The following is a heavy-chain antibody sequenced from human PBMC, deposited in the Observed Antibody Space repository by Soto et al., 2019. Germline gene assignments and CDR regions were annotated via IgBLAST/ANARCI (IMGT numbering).Heavy chain of an antibody. D-gene: IGHD1-1*01. CDR2: IFTSGST. CDR3: ARAAYNYCPFDY. J-gene: IGHJ4*02. Sequence: QVQLQESGPGLVKPSETLSLTCSVSGGSISSYYLSWIRQSAGKGLEWIGRIFTSGSTNYNPSLKRRVTLSVGTSKNHFALELTSVTAADTAVYYCARAAYNYCPFDYWGQGTLVTVSS. CDR1: GGSISSYY. V-gene: IGHV4-4*07.